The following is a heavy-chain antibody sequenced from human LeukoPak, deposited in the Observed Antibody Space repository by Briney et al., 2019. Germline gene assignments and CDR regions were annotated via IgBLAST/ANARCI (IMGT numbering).Heavy chain of an antibody. Sequence: SETLSLTCAVYGGSFSGYYWSWIRQPPGKGLEWIGEINHSGSTNYNPSLKSRVTISVDTSKNQFSLKLSSVTAADTAVYYCARWGSGFKAYFNYWGQGTLVTVSS. V-gene: IGHV4-34*01. D-gene: IGHD3-22*01. CDR2: INHSGST. CDR3: ARWGSGFKAYFNY. J-gene: IGHJ4*02. CDR1: GGSFSGYY.